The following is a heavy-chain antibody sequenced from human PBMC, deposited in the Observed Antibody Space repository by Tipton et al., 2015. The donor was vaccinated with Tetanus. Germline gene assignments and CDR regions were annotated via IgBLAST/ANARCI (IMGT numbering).Heavy chain of an antibody. J-gene: IGHJ4*02. Sequence: GLVKPSETLSLTCTVSGGSISSYYWSWIRQPAGKGLEWIGRIYTSGSTNYNPSLKSRVTMSVDTSKTRFSLKLSSVTAADTAVYYCARAGFYYDSSGYSEDWGQGTLVTVSS. CDR3: ARAGFYYDSSGYSED. CDR1: GGSISSYY. V-gene: IGHV4-4*07. CDR2: IYTSGST. D-gene: IGHD3-22*01.